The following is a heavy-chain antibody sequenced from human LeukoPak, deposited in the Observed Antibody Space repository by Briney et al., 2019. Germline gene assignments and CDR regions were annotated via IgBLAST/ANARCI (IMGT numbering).Heavy chain of an antibody. V-gene: IGHV3-23*01. CDR1: GFIFSSYA. CDR3: AKDDAWLRFGE. CDR2: ISGSGGST. Sequence: GGSLRLSCAASGFIFSSYAMSWVRQAPGKGLEWVSAISGSGGSTYYADSVKGRFTISRDNSKNTLYLQMNSLRADDTAVYYCAKDDAWLRFGEWSQGTLVTVSS. D-gene: IGHD3-10*01. J-gene: IGHJ4*02.